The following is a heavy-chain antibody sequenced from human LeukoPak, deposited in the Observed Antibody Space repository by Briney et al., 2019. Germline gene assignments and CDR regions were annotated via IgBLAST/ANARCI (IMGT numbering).Heavy chain of an antibody. Sequence: SETLSLTCTVSGGSISSYYWSWIRQPPGKGLEWIGYIYYSGSTNYNPSLKSRVTISVDTSKNQFSLKLSSVTAADTAVYYCATSAIAAAGDFDYWGQGTLVTVSS. V-gene: IGHV4-59*08. CDR3: ATSAIAAAGDFDY. CDR1: GGSISSYY. J-gene: IGHJ4*02. D-gene: IGHD6-13*01. CDR2: IYYSGST.